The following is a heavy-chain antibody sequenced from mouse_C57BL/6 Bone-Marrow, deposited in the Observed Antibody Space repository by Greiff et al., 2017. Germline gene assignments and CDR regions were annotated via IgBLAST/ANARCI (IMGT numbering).Heavy chain of an antibody. CDR1: GFSFNTYA. V-gene: IGHV10-1*01. J-gene: IGHJ3*01. Sequence: EVKLVESGGGLVQPTGSLKLSCAASGFSFNTYAMNWVRQAPGKGLEWVARIRSKSNNYATYYADSVKDSFTISRDDSESMLYLQMNNLKTEDTAMYYCVRHLGQGAYWGQGTLVTVSA. CDR3: VRHLGQGAY. D-gene: IGHD3-3*01. CDR2: IRSKSNNYAT.